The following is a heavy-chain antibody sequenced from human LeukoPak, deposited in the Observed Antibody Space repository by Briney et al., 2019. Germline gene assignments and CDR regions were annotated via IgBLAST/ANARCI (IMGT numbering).Heavy chain of an antibody. D-gene: IGHD2-2*01. CDR1: GYTFTSND. V-gene: IGHV1-8*01. Sequence: ASVKVSCKASGYTFTSNDINWVRQATGQGLEWMGWMNPNSGNTGYSQKFQGRVTMTRNTSISTAYMELSSLRSEDTAVYHCARGRDYCSSTSCYWATFDYWGQGTLVTVSS. J-gene: IGHJ4*02. CDR2: MNPNSGNT. CDR3: ARGRDYCSSTSCYWATFDY.